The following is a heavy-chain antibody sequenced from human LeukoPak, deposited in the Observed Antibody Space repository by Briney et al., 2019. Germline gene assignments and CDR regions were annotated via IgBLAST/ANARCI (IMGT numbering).Heavy chain of an antibody. D-gene: IGHD3-16*01. CDR1: GFTFSTYS. CDR3: AKDGDYGQDYYYYYMDV. V-gene: IGHV3-30*02. CDR2: IRYDGSNK. J-gene: IGHJ6*03. Sequence: PGGSLRLSCVASGFTFSTYSMNWVRQAPGKGLEWVAFIRYDGSNKYYADSVKGRFTISRDNSKNTLYLQMNSLRAEDTAVYYCAKDGDYGQDYYYYYMDVWGKGTTVTISS.